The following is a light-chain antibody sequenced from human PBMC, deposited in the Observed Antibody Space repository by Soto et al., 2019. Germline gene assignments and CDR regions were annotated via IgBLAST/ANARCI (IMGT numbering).Light chain of an antibody. J-gene: IGKJ1*01. CDR3: QQTSTTPGT. CDR2: ASS. V-gene: IGKV1-39*01. Sequence: DVQMTQSPSSLSSSVGDSVTITCRSSQTVKTYLNWYQHKPGEAPQLLIFASSRLQTGVASRFSGSGSGTDFSLTISSVQPEDFATYYCQQTSTTPGTFGQGTKLEIK. CDR1: QTVKTY.